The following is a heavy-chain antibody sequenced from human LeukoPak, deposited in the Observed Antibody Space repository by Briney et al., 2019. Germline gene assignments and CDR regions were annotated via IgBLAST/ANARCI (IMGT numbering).Heavy chain of an antibody. V-gene: IGHV3-21*01. J-gene: IGHJ3*02. D-gene: IGHD6-6*01. CDR1: AFTFSSYS. CDR2: MSSSSSYI. CDR3: ARERYSRSSYDSFDM. Sequence: GGSLRLSCAASAFTFSSYSMNWVRQAPGKGLESVSSMSSSSSYIYYADSVKGRFTISRDNAKNSLSLQMSSLRAEDTAVYYCARERYSRSSYDSFDMWGQGTMVTVPS.